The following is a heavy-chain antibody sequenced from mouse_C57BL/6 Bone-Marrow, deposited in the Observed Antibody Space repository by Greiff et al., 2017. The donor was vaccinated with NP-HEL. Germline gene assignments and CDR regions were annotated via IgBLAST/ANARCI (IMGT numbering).Heavy chain of an antibody. D-gene: IGHD1-1*01. CDR2: IYPGDGDT. CDR3: ARRGNYYGSSWGFAY. J-gene: IGHJ3*01. V-gene: IGHV1-80*01. Sequence: QVQLKESGAELVKPGASVKISCKASGYAFSSYWMNWVKQRPGTGLEWIGQIYPGDGDTNYNGTFKGKATLTADKSSSTAYMQLSSLTSEDSAVYFCARRGNYYGSSWGFAYWGQGTLVTVSA. CDR1: GYAFSSYW.